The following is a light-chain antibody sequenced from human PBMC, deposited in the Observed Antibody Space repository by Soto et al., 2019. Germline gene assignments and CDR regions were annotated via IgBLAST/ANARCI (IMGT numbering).Light chain of an antibody. J-gene: IGKJ2*01. Sequence: EIVLAQSPGSLSLSPGERATLSCRASQSVRSNNLAWYQQKPGQAPRLRIYDASSRSTVIPDRLGGSGSGTGFTLTISTLEPKDFAVYYCQQYGSSQYTFGQGTKLEIK. CDR3: QQYGSSQYT. V-gene: IGKV3-20*01. CDR2: DAS. CDR1: QSVRSNN.